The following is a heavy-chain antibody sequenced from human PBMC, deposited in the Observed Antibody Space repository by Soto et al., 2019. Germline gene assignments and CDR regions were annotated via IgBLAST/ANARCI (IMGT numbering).Heavy chain of an antibody. Sequence: QVQLVQSGAEVKKPGASVKVSCKASGYTFTTYAMHWGRQAPGQRLEWMGWINAANGNTKYSQKFQGRVTITRDTSASTVYMELSSLRSEDTAVYTCARSLMNPAMVTFYYFDYWGQGTLVTVSS. CDR1: GYTFTTYA. J-gene: IGHJ4*02. D-gene: IGHD5-18*01. V-gene: IGHV1-3*01. CDR3: ARSLMNPAMVTFYYFDY. CDR2: INAANGNT.